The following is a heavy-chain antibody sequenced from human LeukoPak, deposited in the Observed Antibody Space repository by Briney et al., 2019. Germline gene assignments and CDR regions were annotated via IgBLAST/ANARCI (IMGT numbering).Heavy chain of an antibody. D-gene: IGHD6-13*01. CDR3: ARGVGAAGSIDI. CDR1: DGSISSGDSY. V-gene: IGHV4-61*08. CDR2: IYYRGST. J-gene: IGHJ3*02. Sequence: SETLSLTCTVSDGSISSGDSYWSWIRQPPGKGLEWIGYIYYRGSTNYNPSLKSRVSISVHTSKKQFSLKVSSVTTADTAIYYCARGVGAAGSIDIWGQGTMVTVSS.